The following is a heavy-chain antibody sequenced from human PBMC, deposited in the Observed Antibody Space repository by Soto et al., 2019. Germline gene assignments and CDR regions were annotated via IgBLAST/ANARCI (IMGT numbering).Heavy chain of an antibody. J-gene: IGHJ6*03. V-gene: IGHV1-69*02. CDR2: IISILGIG. CDR1: GGTFSRYT. CDR3: ARGYYRPNYYYDMNV. Sequence: QVQLVQSGAEVKKPGTSVKVSCKASGGTFSRYTISWVRQAPGKGLEWIGRIISILGIGNHAQKFQCRVTINADKSTSTADMEITSMRSEDTALYYCARGYYRPNYYYDMNVWGKGNSVTASS. D-gene: IGHD1-26*01.